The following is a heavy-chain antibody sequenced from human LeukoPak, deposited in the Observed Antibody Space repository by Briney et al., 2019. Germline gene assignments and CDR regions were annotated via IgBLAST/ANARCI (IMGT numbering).Heavy chain of an antibody. Sequence: ASVKVSCKVSGYTLTELSMHWVRQAPGKGLEWMGGFDPEDGETIYAQKFQGRVTMTRNTSISTAYMELSSLRSEDTAVYYCARYSHGDYLGLDYWGQGTLVTVSS. CDR2: FDPEDGET. CDR1: GYTLTELS. J-gene: IGHJ4*02. D-gene: IGHD4-17*01. V-gene: IGHV1-24*01. CDR3: ARYSHGDYLGLDY.